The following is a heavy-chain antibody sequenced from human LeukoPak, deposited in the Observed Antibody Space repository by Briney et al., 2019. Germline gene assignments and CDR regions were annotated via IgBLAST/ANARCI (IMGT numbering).Heavy chain of an antibody. CDR2: IKRKSDGGTT. J-gene: IGHJ4*02. CDR1: GLTFSNAW. Sequence: GGSLRLSCAASGLTFSNAWMSWVRQAPGKGLEWVGRIKRKSDGGTTDYAAPVKGRFTISRDDSKNTLYLQMNSLKSEDTALYYCTTELDIRPNHYWGQGTLVTVSS. D-gene: IGHD3-22*01. CDR3: TTELDIRPNHY. V-gene: IGHV3-15*01.